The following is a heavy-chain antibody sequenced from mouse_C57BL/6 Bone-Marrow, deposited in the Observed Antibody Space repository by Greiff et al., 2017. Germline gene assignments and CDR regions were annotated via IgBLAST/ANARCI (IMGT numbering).Heavy chain of an antibody. Sequence: QVQLQQSGAELARPGASVKLSCKASGYTFTSYGISWVKQRTGQGLEWIGEIYPRSGNTYYNEKFKGKATLTADKSSSTAYMELRSLTSEDSAVYFCARSLGDGYPGYFDVWGTGTTVTVSS. CDR1: GYTFTSYG. D-gene: IGHD2-3*01. CDR3: ARSLGDGYPGYFDV. J-gene: IGHJ1*03. CDR2: IYPRSGNT. V-gene: IGHV1-81*01.